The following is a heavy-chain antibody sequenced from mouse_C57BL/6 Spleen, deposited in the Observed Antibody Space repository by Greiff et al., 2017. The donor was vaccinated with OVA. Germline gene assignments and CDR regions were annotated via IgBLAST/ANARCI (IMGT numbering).Heavy chain of an antibody. CDR3: ARGDYYGSPWFAY. J-gene: IGHJ3*01. V-gene: IGHV1-69*01. CDR1: GYTFTSYW. D-gene: IGHD1-1*01. Sequence: QVQLQQPGAELVMPGASVKLSCKASGYTFTSYWMHWVKQRPGQGLEWIGEIDPSDSYTNYNQKFKGKSTLTVDKSSSTAYMQLISLTSEDSAVYYCARGDYYGSPWFAYWGQGTLVTVSA. CDR2: IDPSDSYT.